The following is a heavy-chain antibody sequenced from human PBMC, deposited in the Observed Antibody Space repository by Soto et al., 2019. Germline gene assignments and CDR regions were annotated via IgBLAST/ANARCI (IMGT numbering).Heavy chain of an antibody. J-gene: IGHJ4*02. V-gene: IGHV4-34*01. D-gene: IGHD7-27*01. CDR2: INHSGST. CDR1: GGSFSGDY. Sequence: QVQLQQWGAGLLEPSETLSLTCGVYGGSFSGDYWSWICQPPGKGLEWIGEINHSGSTNYNPSLKSRVTISADTSKNQFSLKLSSVTAADTAVYYCARGWGRIFDYWGQGTLVTVSS. CDR3: ARGWGRIFDY.